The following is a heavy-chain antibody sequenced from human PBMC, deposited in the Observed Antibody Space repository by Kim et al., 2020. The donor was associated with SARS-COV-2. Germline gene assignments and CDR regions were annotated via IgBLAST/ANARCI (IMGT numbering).Heavy chain of an antibody. CDR2: ISGSGGGT. Sequence: GGSLRLSCAASGFTFSSYAMSWVRQAPGKGLEWVSAISGSGGGTYYADSVKDRVTISRDNSKNTLYLQMNSLRAEDKAVYYCAKATASDYYYYYGMDVWGQGTTVTVSS. V-gene: IGHV3-23*01. CDR1: GFTFSSYA. J-gene: IGHJ6*02. CDR3: AKATASDYYYYYGMDV. D-gene: IGHD5-18*01.